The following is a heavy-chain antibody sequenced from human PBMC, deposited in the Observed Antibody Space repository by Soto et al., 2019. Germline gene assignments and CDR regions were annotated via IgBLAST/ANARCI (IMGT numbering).Heavy chain of an antibody. CDR3: ARGAPFGNWNYFFDY. Sequence: SETLSLTCAVYGGSFSGYYWSWIRQPPGKGLEWIGEINHSGSTNYNPSLKSRVTISVDTSKNQFSLKLSSVTAADTAVYYCARGAPFGNWNYFFDYWGQGTLVTVSS. J-gene: IGHJ4*02. D-gene: IGHD1-1*01. CDR1: GGSFSGYY. V-gene: IGHV4-34*01. CDR2: INHSGST.